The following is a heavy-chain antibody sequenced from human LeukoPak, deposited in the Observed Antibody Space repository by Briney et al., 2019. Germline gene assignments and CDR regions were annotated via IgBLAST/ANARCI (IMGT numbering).Heavy chain of an antibody. J-gene: IGHJ4*02. D-gene: IGHD2-15*01. V-gene: IGHV1-2*02. CDR2: FNPDTGDT. Sequence: ASVKVSCKTPGYSFSDYTMHWVRQAPGEGLEWLGWFNPDTGDTFSAQRFQGRVTLTWDTARRTAYMEMRNLNVDDTAVFYCVTRSFDFWGQGTLVTVSS. CDR1: GYSFSDYT. CDR3: VTRSFDF.